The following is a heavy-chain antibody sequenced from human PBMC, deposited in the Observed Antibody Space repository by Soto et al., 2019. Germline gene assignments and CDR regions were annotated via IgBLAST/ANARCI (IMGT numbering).Heavy chain of an antibody. CDR1: GFTFSSYA. J-gene: IGHJ4*02. CDR3: AKDGRTYYYDSSGSQAGGY. V-gene: IGHV3-23*01. D-gene: IGHD3-22*01. CDR2: ISGSGGST. Sequence: GGSLRLSCAASGFTFSSYAMSWVRQAPGKGLEWVSAISGSGGSTYYADSVKGRFTIPRDNSKNTLYLQMNSLRAEDTAVYYCAKDGRTYYYDSSGSQAGGYWGQGTLVTAPQ.